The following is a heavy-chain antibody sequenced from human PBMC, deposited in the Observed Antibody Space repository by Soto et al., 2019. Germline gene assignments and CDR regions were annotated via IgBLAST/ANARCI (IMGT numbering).Heavy chain of an antibody. CDR3: ASDIVVVPAAKAYYYYGIDV. V-gene: IGHV5-10-1*01. CDR1: GYSFTSYW. J-gene: IGHJ6*02. D-gene: IGHD2-2*01. CDR2: IDPSDSYT. Sequence: ESLKISFKGSGYSFTSYWISWVRQIPGKGLEWMGRIDPSDSYTNYSPSFQGHVTISADKSISTAYLQWSSLKASDTAMYYCASDIVVVPAAKAYYYYGIDVWGQGTTITVSS.